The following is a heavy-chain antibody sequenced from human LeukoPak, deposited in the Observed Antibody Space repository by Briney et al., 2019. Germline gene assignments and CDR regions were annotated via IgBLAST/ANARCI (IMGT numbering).Heavy chain of an antibody. CDR3: ARKATVTTAWGY. V-gene: IGHV1-2*02. CDR1: GYTFTDYY. Sequence: ASVKVSCKASGYTFTDYYIHWVRQAPGQGLELMGWINPNSGGTNYAQKFQGRVTMTRDTSISTAYMELSRLRSDDTAVYYAARKATVTTAWGYWGQGTLVTVSS. J-gene: IGHJ4*02. D-gene: IGHD4-17*01. CDR2: INPNSGGT.